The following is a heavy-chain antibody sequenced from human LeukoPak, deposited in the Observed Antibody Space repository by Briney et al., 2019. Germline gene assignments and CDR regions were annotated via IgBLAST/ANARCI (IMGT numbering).Heavy chain of an antibody. CDR3: ARARLRAYNWFDP. Sequence: PGGSLRLSCAASGFTFSSYWMHWVRQAPGKGLVWVSRINSDGSSTSYADSVKGRFTISTDNAKNTLYLQMNSLRAEDTAVYYCARARLRAYNWFDPWGQGTLVTVSS. J-gene: IGHJ5*02. V-gene: IGHV3-74*01. CDR2: INSDGSST. CDR1: GFTFSSYW. D-gene: IGHD2-21*01.